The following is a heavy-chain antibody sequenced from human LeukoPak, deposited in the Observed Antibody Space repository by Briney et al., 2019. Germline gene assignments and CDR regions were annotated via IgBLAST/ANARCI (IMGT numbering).Heavy chain of an antibody. CDR3: AKAYGGNGGVRWDY. J-gene: IGHJ4*02. CDR2: ISGSGVST. V-gene: IGHV3-23*01. D-gene: IGHD4-23*01. CDR1: GFTFSSYA. Sequence: GGSLRLSCAASGFTFSSYAMSWVRQAPGKGLEWGSAISGSGVSTYYADSVKGRFTISRDNSNNTLYLQMNSLRAEDTAVYYCAKAYGGNGGVRWDYWGQGTLVTVSS.